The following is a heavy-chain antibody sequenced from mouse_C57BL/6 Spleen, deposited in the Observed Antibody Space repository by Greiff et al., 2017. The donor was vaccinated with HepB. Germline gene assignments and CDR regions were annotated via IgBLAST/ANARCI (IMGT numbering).Heavy chain of an antibody. Sequence: QVQLQQPGAELVKPGASVKVSCKASGYTFTSYWMHWVKQRPGQGLEWIGRIYPSDSDTNYNQKFKGKATMTVDKSSSTASMQLSGLTSEDSAVYYCASKMGGYWGQGTTLTVSA. CDR3: ASKMGGY. CDR2: IYPSDSDT. J-gene: IGHJ2*01. CDR1: GYTFTSYW. D-gene: IGHD2-5*01. V-gene: IGHV1-74*01.